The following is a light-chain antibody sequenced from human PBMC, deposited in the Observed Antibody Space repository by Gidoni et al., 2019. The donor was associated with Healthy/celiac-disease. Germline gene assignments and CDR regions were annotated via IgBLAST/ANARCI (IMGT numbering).Light chain of an antibody. CDR2: WAS. CDR3: QQYYSTPRT. Sequence: DIVMTQSPVSLAVSLGERATINCKSSQRVLYSSNNKNYLAWYQQKPGQPPKLLIYWASTRESGVPDRFSGSGSGTDFTLTISSLQAEDVAVYYCQQYYSTPRTFGQGTKVEIK. V-gene: IGKV4-1*01. J-gene: IGKJ1*01. CDR1: QRVLYSSNNKNY.